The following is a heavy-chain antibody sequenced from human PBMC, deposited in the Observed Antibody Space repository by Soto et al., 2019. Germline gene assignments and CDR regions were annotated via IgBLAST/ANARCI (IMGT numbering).Heavy chain of an antibody. D-gene: IGHD3-22*01. CDR1: DGSISSGGYY. CDR3: ARGRGYYDSSGYPGRAFDS. J-gene: IGHJ3*02. Sequence: QVQPQESGPGLVKPSQTPSLTCTVSDGSISSGGYYWSWNRQHPVKCLEWIGYIYYSGSTYYNPSLKSRVTISVDTSKNQFSLKLSSVTAADTAVYYCARGRGYYDSSGYPGRAFDSWGQGTKVTV. CDR2: IYYSGST. V-gene: IGHV4-31*03.